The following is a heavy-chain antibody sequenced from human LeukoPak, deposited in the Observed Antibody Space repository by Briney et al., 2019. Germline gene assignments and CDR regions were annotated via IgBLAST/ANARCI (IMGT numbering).Heavy chain of an antibody. CDR1: GVSIRSSSYF. CDR3: ARAFWGSVDY. J-gene: IGHJ4*02. CDR2: IYYTGNT. Sequence: SETLSLTCPVSGVSIRSSSYFWAWIRQPPGKGLEWIGSIYYTGNTHNNPSLKSRVTLSVDTSKNQFSLKLSSVTAADTAVYYCARAFWGSVDYWGQGTLVTVSS. V-gene: IGHV4-39*01. D-gene: IGHD3-16*01.